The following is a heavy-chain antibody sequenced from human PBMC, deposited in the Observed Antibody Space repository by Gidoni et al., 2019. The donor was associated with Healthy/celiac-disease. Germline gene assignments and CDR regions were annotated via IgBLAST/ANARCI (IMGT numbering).Heavy chain of an antibody. J-gene: IGHJ4*02. CDR1: GYTFTGYY. D-gene: IGHD6-13*01. Sequence: QVQLVQSGAEVKKPGGSVKVSCKASGYTFTGYYIHWVRQAPGQGLEWMGWINPNSGGTNYAQKFQGRVTMTRDTSISTAYMELSRLRSDDTAVYYCARDPPRTHRLTIAAAGTFPWYWGQGTLVTVSS. CDR2: INPNSGGT. V-gene: IGHV1-2*02. CDR3: ARDPPRTHRLTIAAAGTFPWY.